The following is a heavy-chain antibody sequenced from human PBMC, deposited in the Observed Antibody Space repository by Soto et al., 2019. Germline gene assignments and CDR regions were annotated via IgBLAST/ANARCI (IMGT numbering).Heavy chain of an antibody. J-gene: IGHJ3*02. Sequence: GPSVKVSCKASGGTFSSYAISWVRQAPGQGLEWMGGIIPIFGTANYAQKFQGRVTITADKSTSTAYMELSSLRSEDTAVYYCASWAPSRLDAFDIWGQGTMVTVS. CDR2: IIPIFGTA. CDR1: GGTFSSYA. D-gene: IGHD3-16*01. V-gene: IGHV1-69*06. CDR3: ASWAPSRLDAFDI.